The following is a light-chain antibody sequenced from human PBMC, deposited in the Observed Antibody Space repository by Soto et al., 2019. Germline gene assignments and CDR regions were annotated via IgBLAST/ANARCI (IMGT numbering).Light chain of an antibody. J-gene: IGKJ1*01. CDR1: QSITSTY. Sequence: IRPFRATLSLDPVEIATLSCSASQSITSTYLAWYQQKPGQAPRLLIYGVSSRATGVPDRFSGSGSGTDFTLTISRLEPEDFAVYYCQQYTDWPLTFGQGPKVDI. CDR2: GVS. V-gene: IGKV3-20*01. CDR3: QQYTDWPLT.